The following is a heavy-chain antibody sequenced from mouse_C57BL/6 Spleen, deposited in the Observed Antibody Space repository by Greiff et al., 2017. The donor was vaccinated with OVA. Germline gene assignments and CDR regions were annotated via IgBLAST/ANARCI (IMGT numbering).Heavy chain of an antibody. D-gene: IGHD1-1*01. V-gene: IGHV2-2*01. CDR3: ARGITVRAMDY. CDR1: GFSLTSYG. CDR2: IWRGGST. J-gene: IGHJ4*01. Sequence: QVQLQQSGPGLVQPSQSLSITCTVSGFSLTSYGVHWVRQSPGKGLEWLGVIWRGGSTDYNAAFISRLSISKDNSKSQVFFKMNSLQADDTAIYYCARGITVRAMDYWGQGTSVTVSS.